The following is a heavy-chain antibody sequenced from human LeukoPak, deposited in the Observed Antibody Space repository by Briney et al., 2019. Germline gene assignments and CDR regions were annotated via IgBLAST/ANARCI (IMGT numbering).Heavy chain of an antibody. J-gene: IGHJ4*02. D-gene: IGHD6-13*01. V-gene: IGHV3-21*01. CDR2: ISSSSSYT. Sequence: GGSLRLSCAASGFTFSRYSMNWVRQAPGQGMEWVSSISSSSSYTHYADSVKGRFTISRDNANNSLYLQRNSLRSEDTSVYYCARDLDSSSWACGGQGTLVTV. CDR3: ARDLDSSSWAC. CDR1: GFTFSRYS.